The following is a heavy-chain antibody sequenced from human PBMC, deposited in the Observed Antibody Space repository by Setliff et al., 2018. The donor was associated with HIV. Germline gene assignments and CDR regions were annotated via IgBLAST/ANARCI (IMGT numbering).Heavy chain of an antibody. V-gene: IGHV4-39*01. CDR3: ARQEIGSSSYYYYMDV. J-gene: IGHJ6*03. CDR2: IHYSGST. CDR1: GGSISSSHYY. Sequence: PSETLSLTCTVSGGSISSSHYYWGWIRQPPGKGLERIGSIHYSGSTYYNPSLKSRGTISADTSKNQFSLKLSSVTAADTAVYFCARQEIGSSSYYYYMDVWGKGTTVTVS. D-gene: IGHD6-6*01.